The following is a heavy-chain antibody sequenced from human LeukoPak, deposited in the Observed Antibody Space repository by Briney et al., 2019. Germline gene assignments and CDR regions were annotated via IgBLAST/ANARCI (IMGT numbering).Heavy chain of an antibody. D-gene: IGHD1-26*01. J-gene: IGHJ3*01. V-gene: IGHV3-13*01. Sequence: GGSLRLSCTASEFSISIYDLHWVRQVAGKGLEYVSTIGTAGDTYYAGSVRDRFFISRDAAKNSWYLQMITLRADDTAVYYCARAPSRGERLRAFDVWGQGTMVTVST. CDR3: ARAPSRGERLRAFDV. CDR2: IGTAGDT. CDR1: EFSISIYD.